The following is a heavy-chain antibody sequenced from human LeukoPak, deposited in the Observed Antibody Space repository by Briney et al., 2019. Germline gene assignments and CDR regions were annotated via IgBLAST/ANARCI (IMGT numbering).Heavy chain of an antibody. CDR3: ARVSSTGYGVSSGLFY. D-gene: IGHD3-22*01. V-gene: IGHV3-11*01. CDR2: ISGNDPTI. J-gene: IGHJ4*02. Sequence: GGSLRLSCAASGFTFSDYYLSWIRQAPGKGLEWVSYISGNDPTIYYADSVKGRFTISRDNAKNSLYLQMNSLRAEDTAVYYCARVSSTGYGVSSGLFYWGQGTLVTVSS. CDR1: GFTFSDYY.